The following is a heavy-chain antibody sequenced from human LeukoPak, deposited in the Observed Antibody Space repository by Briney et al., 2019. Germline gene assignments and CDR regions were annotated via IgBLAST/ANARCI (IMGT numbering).Heavy chain of an antibody. CDR2: IYPGDSDT. CDR1: GYSFTSYW. D-gene: IGHD2-2*01. J-gene: IGHJ4*02. Sequence: GESLKISCKGSGYSFTSYWIGWVRQMPGKGPEWMGIIYPGDSDTRYSPSFQGQVTISADKSISTAYLQWSSLKASDTAMYYCARLGCSSTSCYWPEVHLKVLDYWGQGTLVTVSS. CDR3: ARLGCSSTSCYWPEVHLKVLDY. V-gene: IGHV5-51*01.